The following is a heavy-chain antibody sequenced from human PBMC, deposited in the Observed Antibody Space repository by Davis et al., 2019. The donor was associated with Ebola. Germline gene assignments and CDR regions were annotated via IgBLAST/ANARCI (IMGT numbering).Heavy chain of an antibody. CDR1: GGTFSSYA. J-gene: IGHJ4*02. CDR2: IKPNGAIT. CDR3: ARLEGLGGTYTD. D-gene: IGHD1-26*01. V-gene: IGHV1-46*01. Sequence: ASVKVSCKASGGTFSSYAISWVRQAPGQGLEWMGIIKPNGAITTYAQRFQGRITMTRDTSTSTIYMALSSLTAEDTAVYYCARLEGLGGTYTDWGQGTLVTVSS.